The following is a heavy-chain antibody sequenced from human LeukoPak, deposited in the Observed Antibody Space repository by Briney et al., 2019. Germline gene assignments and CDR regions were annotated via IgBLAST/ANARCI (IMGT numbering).Heavy chain of an antibody. CDR3: ARARRGGYRVRDAFDI. Sequence: SDTLSLTCNVSGGSMSTSGYYWGWIRQPPGKGLEWVATIHFGGPSYYNASLKSRLTISVDTSKKQFSLKLSSVTAADTAVYYCARARRGGYRVRDAFDIWGQGTMVTVSA. J-gene: IGHJ3*02. CDR2: IHFGGPS. CDR1: GGSMSTSGYY. D-gene: IGHD5-12*01. V-gene: IGHV4-39*01.